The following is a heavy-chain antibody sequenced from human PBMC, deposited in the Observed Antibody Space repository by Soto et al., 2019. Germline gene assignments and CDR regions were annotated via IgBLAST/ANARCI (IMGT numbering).Heavy chain of an antibody. Sequence: QVQLVQSGAEVKKPGASVKVSCKASGYTFTSYGISWVRQAPGQGIEWVGWISAYNGNTNYAQKLQGRGIMTTDTTTRTAYMVRRSLRSDDTAVYYCARGYINDLVWMAEEAFDIWGQGTMVTVSS. V-gene: IGHV1-18*01. J-gene: IGHJ3*02. D-gene: IGHD1-20*01. CDR2: ISAYNGNT. CDR3: ARGYINDLVWMAEEAFDI. CDR1: GYTFTSYG.